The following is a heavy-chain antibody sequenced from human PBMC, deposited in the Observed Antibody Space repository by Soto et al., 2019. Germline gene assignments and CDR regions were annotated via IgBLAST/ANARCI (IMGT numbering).Heavy chain of an antibody. Sequence: PGGSLRLSCAASGFTFSSYSMNWVRQAPGKGLEWVSYISSSSSTIYYADSVKGRFTISRDNAKNSLYLQMNSLRAEDTAVYYCARDPEYSGYDSTFDFDYWGQGTLVTVSS. CDR2: ISSSSSTI. D-gene: IGHD5-12*01. V-gene: IGHV3-48*01. CDR3: ARDPEYSGYDSTFDFDY. J-gene: IGHJ4*02. CDR1: GFTFSSYS.